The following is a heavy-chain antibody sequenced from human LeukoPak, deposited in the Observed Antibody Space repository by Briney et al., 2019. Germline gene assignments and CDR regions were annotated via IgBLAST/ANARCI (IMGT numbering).Heavy chain of an antibody. CDR1: GGSISTYY. D-gene: IGHD6-13*01. CDR2: IYYIGST. J-gene: IGHJ4*02. CDR3: ARAPQDGSNWSHYFDH. V-gene: IGHV4-59*01. Sequence: SETLSPTCTVSGGSISTYYWSWIRQPPGKRLEWIGYIYYIGSTNYNPSLNNRVTISIDRSRNQFSLKLNSVTPADTAVYYCARAPQDGSNWSHYFDHWGRGALVTVSS.